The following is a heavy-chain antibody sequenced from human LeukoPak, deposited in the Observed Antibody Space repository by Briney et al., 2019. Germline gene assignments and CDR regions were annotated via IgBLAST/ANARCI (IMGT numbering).Heavy chain of an antibody. D-gene: IGHD1-26*01. CDR1: GFTFSDYE. CDR3: ARPGGSYYMWPDY. V-gene: IGHV3-48*03. Sequence: GGSLRLSCAASGFTFSDYEMNWVRQAPGKGLEWLSHISVSGTTIHYADSVKGRFTISRDNAKNTLYLQMNSLRAEDTAVYYCARPGGSYYMWPDYWGQGTLVTVSS. CDR2: ISVSGTTI. J-gene: IGHJ4*02.